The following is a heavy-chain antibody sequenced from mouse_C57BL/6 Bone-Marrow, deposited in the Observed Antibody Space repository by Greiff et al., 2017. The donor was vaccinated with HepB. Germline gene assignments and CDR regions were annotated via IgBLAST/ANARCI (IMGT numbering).Heavy chain of an antibody. D-gene: IGHD2-12*01. J-gene: IGHJ2*01. CDR1: GFSLTSYG. Sequence: VQRVESGPGLVQPSQSLSITCTVSGFSLTSYGVHWVRQSPGKGLEWLGVIWSGGSTDYNAAFISRLSISKDNSKSQVFFKMNSLQADDTAIYYCARLTPYFDYWGQGTTLTVSS. V-gene: IGHV2-2*01. CDR3: ARLTPYFDY. CDR2: IWSGGST.